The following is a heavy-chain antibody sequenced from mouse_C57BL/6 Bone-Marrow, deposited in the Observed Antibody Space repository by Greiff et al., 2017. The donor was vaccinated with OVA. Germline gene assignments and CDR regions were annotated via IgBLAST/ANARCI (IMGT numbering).Heavy chain of an antibody. Sequence: QVQLQQPGAELVRPGTSVKLSCKASGYTFTSYWMHWVKQRPGQGLEWSGVIDPSDSYTNYNQKFKGKATLTVDTSSSTAYMQLSSLTSEDSAVYYCARKGTARYAMEYWGQGTSVTVSS. D-gene: IGHD3-3*01. CDR3: ARKGTARYAMEY. CDR1: GYTFTSYW. J-gene: IGHJ4*01. CDR2: IDPSDSYT. V-gene: IGHV1-59*01.